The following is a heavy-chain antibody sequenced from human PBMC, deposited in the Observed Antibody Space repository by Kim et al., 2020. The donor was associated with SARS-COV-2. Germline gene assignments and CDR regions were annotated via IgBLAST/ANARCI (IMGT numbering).Heavy chain of an antibody. CDR2: ISYDGSNK. CDR1: GFTFSSYG. Sequence: GGSLRLSCAASGFTFSSYGMHWVRQAPGKGLEWVAVISYDGSNKYYADSVKGRFTISRDNSKNTLYLQMNSLRAEDTAVYYCAKDDDFWSGYPPIYGMDVWGQGTTVTVSS. J-gene: IGHJ6*02. V-gene: IGHV3-30*18. D-gene: IGHD3-3*01. CDR3: AKDDDFWSGYPPIYGMDV.